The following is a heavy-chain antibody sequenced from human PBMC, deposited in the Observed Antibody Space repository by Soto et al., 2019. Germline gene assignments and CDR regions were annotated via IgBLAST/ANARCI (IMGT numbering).Heavy chain of an antibody. Sequence: QLQLLDSGSGLVKPSQTLSLTCAVSGGSISSVGYSWGWIRQPPGKGLEWIGYIYHSVSTYYNPSLKSRVTISVDRSKNQFSLRLSSVTAADTAVYYCARVPDYWGQGTLVTVSS. J-gene: IGHJ4*02. V-gene: IGHV4-30-2*01. CDR2: IYHSVST. CDR3: ARVPDY. CDR1: GGSISSVGYS.